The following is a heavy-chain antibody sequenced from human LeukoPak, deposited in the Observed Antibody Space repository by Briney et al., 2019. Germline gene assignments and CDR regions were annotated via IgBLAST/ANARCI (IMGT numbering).Heavy chain of an antibody. Sequence: ASVKVSCKTSGYTFTNHGITWVRQAPGQGLEWMGWISGYNGNTNYAQKFQGRVTMTQDTSTSTAYMELRNLRSDDTAVYYCARDRSIAAREIYYYYMDVRGIGTTVTVSS. D-gene: IGHD6-6*01. J-gene: IGHJ6*03. CDR1: GYTFTNHG. V-gene: IGHV1-18*01. CDR2: ISGYNGNT. CDR3: ARDRSIAAREIYYYYMDV.